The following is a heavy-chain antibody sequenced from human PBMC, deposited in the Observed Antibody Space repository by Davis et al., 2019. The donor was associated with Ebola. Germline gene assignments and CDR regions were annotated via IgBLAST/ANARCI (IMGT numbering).Heavy chain of an antibody. CDR1: GYTFKNSA. J-gene: IGHJ4*02. D-gene: IGHD1-14*01. CDR2: ISAYNGNT. CDR3: TIGGTTGGFDY. Sequence: AASVKVSCKASGYTFKNSAISWVRQAPGQGLEWMGWISAYNGNTAYAQILQGRVTMTTDTSTGTAYMELSSLRSEDTAVYYCTIGGTTGGFDYWGQGTLVTVSS. V-gene: IGHV1-18*01.